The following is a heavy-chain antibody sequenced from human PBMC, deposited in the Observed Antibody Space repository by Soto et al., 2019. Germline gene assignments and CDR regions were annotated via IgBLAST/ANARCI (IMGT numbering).Heavy chain of an antibody. CDR1: GFNFTNHW. D-gene: IGHD2-21*02. Sequence: VHLAESGGGLVQPGGSLRLSCAASGFNFTNHWMHWVRQAPGKGLVWVSRITSDGKSKAYAESVKGRFAISRDNAKNTVYLQMNGLTVEDTAVYYCARESGDWPLNWFDPWGQGTLVTVSS. V-gene: IGHV3-74*01. J-gene: IGHJ5*02. CDR2: ITSDGKSK. CDR3: ARESGDWPLNWFDP.